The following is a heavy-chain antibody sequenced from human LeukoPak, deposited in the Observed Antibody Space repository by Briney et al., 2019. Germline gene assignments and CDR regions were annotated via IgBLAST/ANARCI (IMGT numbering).Heavy chain of an antibody. D-gene: IGHD1-26*01. CDR2: ISGSGGST. CDR1: GFTFSSYA. Sequence: GGSLRLSCAASGFTFSSYAMNWARQAPGKGLEWVSDISGSGGSTYYADSVKGRFTISRDNSKNTLYLQMNSLRAEDTAVYYCAKGSSGSYYSAFDYWGQGTLVTVSS. J-gene: IGHJ4*02. CDR3: AKGSSGSYYSAFDY. V-gene: IGHV3-23*01.